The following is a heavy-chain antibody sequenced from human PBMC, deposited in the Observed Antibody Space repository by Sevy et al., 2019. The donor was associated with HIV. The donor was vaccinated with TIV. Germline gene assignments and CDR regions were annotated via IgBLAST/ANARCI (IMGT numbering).Heavy chain of an antibody. Sequence: GGSLRLSCAASGFSFGSFWMSWVRQSPGKGLEWVANIKEDGSEKYYVDSVKGRFTISRDNAKNSLYLQMNSLRAEDTAVYYCAREGQWSHPGDYWGQGTLVTVSS. V-gene: IGHV3-7*01. CDR1: GFSFGSFW. CDR3: AREGQWSHPGDY. J-gene: IGHJ4*02. CDR2: IKEDGSEK. D-gene: IGHD2-15*01.